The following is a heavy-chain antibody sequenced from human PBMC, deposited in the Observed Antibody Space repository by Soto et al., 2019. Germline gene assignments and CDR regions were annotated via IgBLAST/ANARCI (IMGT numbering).Heavy chain of an antibody. CDR1: GGSISSGNW. V-gene: IGHV4-4*02. J-gene: IGHJ4*02. Sequence: SETLSLTCAVSGGSISSGNWWSWVRQPPGKGLEWIGEIYYSGSTFYSTSLKSRVTISVDTSKNQFSLKLSSVTAADTAVFYCARVTRDGFNYWHFDYWGQGTLVTVSS. CDR2: IYYSGST. CDR3: ARVTRDGFNYWHFDY. D-gene: IGHD2-8*02.